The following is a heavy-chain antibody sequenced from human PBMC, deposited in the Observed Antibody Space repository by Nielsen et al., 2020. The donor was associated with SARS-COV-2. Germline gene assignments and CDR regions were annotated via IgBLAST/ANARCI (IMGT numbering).Heavy chain of an antibody. D-gene: IGHD2-2*03. CDR3: AKDFHGSVADFFGN. CDR1: GFTFDTYA. CDR2: IGGNGDET. Sequence: GGSLRLSCAGSGFTFDTYALSWVRQAPGKGLEWVSGIGGNGDETTYADAVKGRFTISRDNSKNTLHLQMNSLRAEDTALYFCAKDFHGSVADFFGNWGQGTLVTVSS. V-gene: IGHV3-23*01. J-gene: IGHJ4*02.